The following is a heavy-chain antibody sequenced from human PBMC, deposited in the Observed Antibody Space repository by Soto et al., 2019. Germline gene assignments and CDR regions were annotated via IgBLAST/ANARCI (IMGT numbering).Heavy chain of an antibody. CDR3: RRSSRYSTDV. CDR1: GHSIRSSSY. J-gene: IGHJ6*02. D-gene: IGHD6-13*01. Sequence: SDTLPLTCPVPGHSIRSSSYWGWIRQPPGKGLGWIGSIYSTGNTYYNPSLNSQVTISVDTSKNQFSLNVISVTAADTAVYYCRRSSRYSTDVWGQGTTVT. CDR2: IYSTGNT. V-gene: IGHV4-38-2*01.